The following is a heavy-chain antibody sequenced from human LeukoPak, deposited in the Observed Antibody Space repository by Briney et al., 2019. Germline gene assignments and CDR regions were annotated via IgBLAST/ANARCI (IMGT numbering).Heavy chain of an antibody. D-gene: IGHD6-13*01. CDR3: ARVPYSSSWYGGAFDI. J-gene: IGHJ3*02. CDR2: ISGSGGST. V-gene: IGHV3-23*01. CDR1: GFTFSSYA. Sequence: PGGSLRLSCAASGFTFSSYAMSWVRQAPGKGLEWVSAISGSGGSTYYADSVKGRFTISRDNSKNTLYLQMNSLRAEDTAVYYCARVPYSSSWYGGAFDIWGQGTMVTVSS.